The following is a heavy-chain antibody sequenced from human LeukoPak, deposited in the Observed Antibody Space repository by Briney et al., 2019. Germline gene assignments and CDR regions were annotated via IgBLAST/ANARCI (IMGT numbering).Heavy chain of an antibody. CDR3: ARLSVSTVTRQFDY. V-gene: IGHV4-39*01. D-gene: IGHD4-17*01. Sequence: SETLSLTCTVSGGSISSSSYYWGWIRQPPGKGLEWIGSIYYSGSTYYNPSLKSRVTISVDTSKNQFSLKLSSVTAAGTAVYYCARLSVSTVTRQFDYWGQGTLVTVSS. J-gene: IGHJ4*02. CDR1: GGSISSSSYY. CDR2: IYYSGST.